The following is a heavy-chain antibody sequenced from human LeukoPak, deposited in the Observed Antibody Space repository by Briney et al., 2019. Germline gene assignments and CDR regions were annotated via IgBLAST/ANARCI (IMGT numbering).Heavy chain of an antibody. CDR2: INHSGST. CDR3: ARIGGGYYYYGMDV. CDR1: GGSFSVYY. D-gene: IGHD3-10*01. J-gene: IGHJ6*02. V-gene: IGHV4-34*01. Sequence: ETLSLTCAVYGGSFSVYYWSWIRQPPGKGLEWIGEINHSGSTNYNPSLKSRVTISVDTSKNQFSLKLSSVTAADTAVYYCARIGGGYYYYGMDVWGQGTTVTVSS.